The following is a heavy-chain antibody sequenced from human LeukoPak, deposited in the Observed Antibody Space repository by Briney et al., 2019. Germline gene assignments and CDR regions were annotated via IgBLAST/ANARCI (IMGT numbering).Heavy chain of an antibody. V-gene: IGHV3-21*01. CDR3: ARDVMTSYYDFWSGYYGAFDI. CDR1: GFTFSSYS. D-gene: IGHD3-3*01. CDR2: ISSSGSDI. Sequence: GGSLRLSCEVSGFTFSSYSMNWVRQAPEKGLEWVSSISSSGSDIYYADSVKGRFTISRDNAENTLYLQMDSLRAEDTAVYYCARDVMTSYYDFWSGYYGAFDIWGQGTMVTVSS. J-gene: IGHJ3*02.